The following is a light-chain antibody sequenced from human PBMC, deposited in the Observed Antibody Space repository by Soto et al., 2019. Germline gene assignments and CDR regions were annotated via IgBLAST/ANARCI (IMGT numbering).Light chain of an antibody. CDR2: AAS. Sequence: IQMTQSPSSVSASLGDSVSINCRASLSVGGWLAWYRQKPGKAPEFLIFAASTLHSGVPSRFSGSGSGTDFTLTLSSLQPEDVATYYCQPTNSPYIFGQGTKVDI. V-gene: IGKV1-12*01. CDR3: QPTNSPYI. CDR1: LSVGGW. J-gene: IGKJ2*01.